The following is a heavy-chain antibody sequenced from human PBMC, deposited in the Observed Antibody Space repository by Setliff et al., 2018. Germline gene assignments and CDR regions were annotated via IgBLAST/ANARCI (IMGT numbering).Heavy chain of an antibody. D-gene: IGHD2-2*01. CDR2: ISYDGSNK. CDR1: GFTFSSYA. CDR3: VKGSSDSRPYYFDY. V-gene: IGHV3-30*09. J-gene: IGHJ4*02. Sequence: PGESLKISCAASGFTFSSYAMHWVRQAPGKGLEWVAVISYDGSNKYYADSVKGRFAISRANSQNTLFLQMNSLRVEDTAVYFCVKGSSDSRPYYFDYWGQGMLVTVST.